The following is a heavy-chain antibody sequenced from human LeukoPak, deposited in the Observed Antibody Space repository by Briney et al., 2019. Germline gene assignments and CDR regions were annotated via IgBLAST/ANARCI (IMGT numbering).Heavy chain of an antibody. CDR3: AHDGPYQHNQEPELSDF. J-gene: IGHJ4*02. CDR1: GDTFSSYA. D-gene: IGHD2-2*01. V-gene: IGHV1-69*06. CDR2: IIPIFGTA. Sequence: GASVKVSCKASGDTFSSYAMSWVRQAPGQGLEWMGRIIPIFGTANYAQKFQGRATMTADKSTSTAYMELSSLRSEDTAVYYCAHDGPYQHNQEPELSDFWGQGTLVTVSS.